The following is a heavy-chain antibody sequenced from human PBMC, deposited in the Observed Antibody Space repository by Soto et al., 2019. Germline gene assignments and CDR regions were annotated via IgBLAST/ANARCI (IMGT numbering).Heavy chain of an antibody. V-gene: IGHV1-69*06. Sequence: QVQLVQSGAEVKKPGSSVKVSCKASGGTFSSYAISWVRQAPGQGLEWMGGIIPIFGTANYAQKFQGRVTITEDKSTSTAYMELSSLRSEDTAVYYCARDSSGYSGYDRPSLYYFDYWGQGTLVTVSS. CDR1: GGTFSSYA. CDR2: IIPIFGTA. D-gene: IGHD5-12*01. CDR3: ARDSSGYSGYDRPSLYYFDY. J-gene: IGHJ4*02.